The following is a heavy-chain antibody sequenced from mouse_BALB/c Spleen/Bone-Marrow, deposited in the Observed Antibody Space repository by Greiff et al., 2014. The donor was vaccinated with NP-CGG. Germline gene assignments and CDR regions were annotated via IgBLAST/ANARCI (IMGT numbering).Heavy chain of an antibody. V-gene: IGHV2-2*02. CDR3: ASTTALYYYAMDY. J-gene: IGHJ4*01. CDR1: GFSLTSYG. D-gene: IGHD1-2*01. Sequence: QVQLQQSGPGLVQPSQSLSITCTVSGFSLTSYGVHWVRQSPGKGLEWLGVIWSGGSTDYNAAFISRLSIGKDNSKSQVFFKMNSLQANDTAIYYCASTTALYYYAMDYWGQGTSVTVSS. CDR2: IWSGGST.